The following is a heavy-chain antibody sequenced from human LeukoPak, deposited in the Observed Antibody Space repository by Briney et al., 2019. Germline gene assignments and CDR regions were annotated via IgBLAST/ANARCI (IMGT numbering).Heavy chain of an antibody. J-gene: IGHJ4*02. Sequence: GGSLRVSCAASGFTFSIYAMSWIRQAPGKGLEWVGHIKTKTDGGTTDYAAPLKGRFTISRDDSKNTLYLQVNSLKTEDTAVYYCTTGRGYASDWGQGTLVTVSS. V-gene: IGHV3-15*01. D-gene: IGHD5-18*01. CDR3: TTGRGYASD. CDR2: IKTKTDGGTT. CDR1: GFTFSIYA.